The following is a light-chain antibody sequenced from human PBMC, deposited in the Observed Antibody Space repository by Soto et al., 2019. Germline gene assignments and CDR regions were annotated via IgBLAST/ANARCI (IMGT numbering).Light chain of an antibody. V-gene: IGKV3-11*01. J-gene: IGKJ5*01. CDR3: QKRSNWPPSIT. Sequence: EIVLTQSPATLSLSPGERATLSCRASQSVSSSLAWYQQKPGQAPRLLIYDASNRATGIPARFSGSGSGTAFTLTISSLEPEDFAVYYCQKRSNWPPSITFGQGTRLAIK. CDR1: QSVSSS. CDR2: DAS.